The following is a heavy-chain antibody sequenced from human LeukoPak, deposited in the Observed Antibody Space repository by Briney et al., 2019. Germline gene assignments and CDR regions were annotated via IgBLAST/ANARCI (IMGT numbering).Heavy chain of an antibody. V-gene: IGHV4-34*01. CDR3: ARGIGVFDP. J-gene: IGHJ5*02. CDR1: GGSFSGYY. CDR2: INHSGST. Sequence: SETLSLTCAAYGGSFSGYYWSWIRQPPGKGLEWIGEINHSGSTNYNPSLKSRVTISVDTSKNQFSLKLSSVTAADTAVYYCARGIGVFDPWGQGTLVTVSS. D-gene: IGHD3-10*01.